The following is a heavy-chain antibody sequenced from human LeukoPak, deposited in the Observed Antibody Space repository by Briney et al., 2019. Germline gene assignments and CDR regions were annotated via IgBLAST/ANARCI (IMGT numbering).Heavy chain of an antibody. D-gene: IGHD5-24*01. CDR3: AREDGYNFGTDY. V-gene: IGHV3-21*01. Sequence: GGSLRLSCAVSGFTFSSYSMNWVRQAPGKGLEWVSSISSSSSYIYYADSVKGRFTISRDNAKNSLYLQMNSLRAEDTAVYYCAREDGYNFGTDYWGQGTLVTVSS. CDR2: ISSSSSYI. CDR1: GFTFSSYS. J-gene: IGHJ4*02.